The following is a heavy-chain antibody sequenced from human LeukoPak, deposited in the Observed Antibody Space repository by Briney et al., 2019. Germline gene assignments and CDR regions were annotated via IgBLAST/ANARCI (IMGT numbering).Heavy chain of an antibody. Sequence: ASVKVSCKAPGYTFTSYGISWVRQAPGQGLEWMGWISAYNGNTNCAQKLQGRVTMTTDTSTSTAYMELRSLRSDDTAVYYCATFPLRYCSSTSCYLYYYYGMDVWGQGTTVTVSS. CDR2: ISAYNGNT. V-gene: IGHV1-18*01. J-gene: IGHJ6*02. CDR1: GYTFTSYG. D-gene: IGHD2-2*01. CDR3: ATFPLRYCSSTSCYLYYYYGMDV.